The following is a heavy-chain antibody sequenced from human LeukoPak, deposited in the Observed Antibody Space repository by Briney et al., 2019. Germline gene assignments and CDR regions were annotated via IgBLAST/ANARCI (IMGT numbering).Heavy chain of an antibody. D-gene: IGHD3-3*01. Sequence: ASVKVSCKASGYTFTSYDINWVRQATGQGLEWMGWMNPNSGNTGYAQKLQGRVTMTTDTSTSTAYMELRSLRSDDTAVYYCARDHYDFWSGYYPYYFDYWGQGTLVTVSS. V-gene: IGHV1-8*02. CDR3: ARDHYDFWSGYYPYYFDY. J-gene: IGHJ4*02. CDR2: MNPNSGNT. CDR1: GYTFTSYD.